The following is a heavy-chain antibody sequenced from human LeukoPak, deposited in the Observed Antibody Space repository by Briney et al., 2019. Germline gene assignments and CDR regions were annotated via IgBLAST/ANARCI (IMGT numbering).Heavy chain of an antibody. CDR3: AKEGVGEPSYWYLDL. V-gene: IGHV4-34*01. D-gene: IGHD1-14*01. CDR2: INHSGST. CDR1: GGSFSGYY. Sequence: PSETLSLTCGVYGGSFSGYYWSWIRQPPGKGLEWIGEINHSGSTNYNPSLKSRVTISVDTSKNQFSLKLSSVTAADTAVYYCAKEGVGEPSYWYLDLWGRGTLVTVSS. J-gene: IGHJ2*01.